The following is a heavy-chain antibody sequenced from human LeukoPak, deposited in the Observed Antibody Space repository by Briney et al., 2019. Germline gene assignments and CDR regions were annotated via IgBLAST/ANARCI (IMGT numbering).Heavy chain of an antibody. CDR3: AKVDTAMVTLSY. CDR2: IRYDGSNK. J-gene: IGHJ4*02. D-gene: IGHD5-18*01. CDR1: GFTFSSYG. Sequence: PGGSLRLSCAASGFTFSSYGMHWVRQAPGKGLEWVAFIRYDGSNKYYADSVKGRFTISGDNSKNTLYLQMNSLRAEDTAVYYCAKVDTAMVTLSYWGQGTLVTVSS. V-gene: IGHV3-30*02.